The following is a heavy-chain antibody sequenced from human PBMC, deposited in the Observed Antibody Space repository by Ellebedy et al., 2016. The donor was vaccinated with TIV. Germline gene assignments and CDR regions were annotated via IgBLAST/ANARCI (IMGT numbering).Heavy chain of an antibody. CDR2: IRSKAYGGTR. J-gene: IGHJ4*02. CDR3: TRDPLKYSSGAPLY. V-gene: IGHV3-49*03. D-gene: IGHD6-19*01. CDR1: GFTFGNYD. Sequence: PGGSLRLSCTASGFTFGNYDMSWFRQAPGKGLEWVGFIRSKAYGGTREYAASVKGRFTISRDDSKSIAYLQMNSLKTEDTAVYYCTRDPLKYSSGAPLYWGQGTLVTVSS.